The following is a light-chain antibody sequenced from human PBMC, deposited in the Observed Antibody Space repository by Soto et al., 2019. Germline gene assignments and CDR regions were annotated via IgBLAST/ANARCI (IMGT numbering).Light chain of an antibody. V-gene: IGKV1-5*03. CDR1: QSISSW. CDR2: KAS. Sequence: DIQMTQSPSTLSASVGDRVTITCRASQSISSWLAWYQQKPGKAPKLLIYKASSLESGVPSRFSGSGSGTKDSLPISILQPDDFSTYYCQQYNSYPRTFGQGTKVEIK. CDR3: QQYNSYPRT. J-gene: IGKJ1*01.